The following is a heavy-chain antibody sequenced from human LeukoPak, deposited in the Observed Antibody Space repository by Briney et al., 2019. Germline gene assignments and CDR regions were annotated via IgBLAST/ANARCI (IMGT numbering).Heavy chain of an antibody. Sequence: SVKVSCKASGGTFSSYAISWVRQAPGQGLEWMGGIIPIFGTANYAQKFQGRVTITADESTSTAYMELSSLRSEDTAVYYCARGVLVIRPYYYYYYMDVWGKGTTVTVSS. CDR2: IIPIFGTA. CDR1: GGTFSSYA. D-gene: IGHD3/OR15-3a*01. V-gene: IGHV1-69*13. J-gene: IGHJ6*03. CDR3: ARGVLVIRPYYYYYYMDV.